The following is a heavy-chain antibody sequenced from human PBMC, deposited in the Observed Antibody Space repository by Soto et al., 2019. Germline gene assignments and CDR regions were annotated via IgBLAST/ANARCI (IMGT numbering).Heavy chain of an antibody. CDR3: AREKYQLLGDDAFDI. V-gene: IGHV3-66*02. J-gene: IGHJ3*02. D-gene: IGHD2-2*01. CDR2: IYSGGST. CDR1: GFTVSSNY. Sequence: GGSLRLSCAASGFTVSSNYMSWVRQAPGKGLEWVSVIYSGGSTYYADSVKGRFAISRDNSKNTLYLQMNSLRAEDTAVYYCAREKYQLLGDDAFDIWGQGTMGTVSS.